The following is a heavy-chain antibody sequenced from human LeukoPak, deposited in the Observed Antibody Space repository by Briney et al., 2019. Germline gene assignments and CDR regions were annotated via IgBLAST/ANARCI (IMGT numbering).Heavy chain of an antibody. J-gene: IGHJ3*02. CDR3: AKSNGYGLVDI. CDR2: IFYSGST. V-gene: IGHV4-59*12. Sequence: GSLRLSCAASGFTFSSYEMNWVRQAPGKGLEWVGNIFYSGSTYYSPSLKSRVTISLDTSRNQFSLKLNSVTAADTAVYYCAKSNGYGLVDIWGLGTMVTVPS. CDR1: GFTFSSYE. D-gene: IGHD3-10*01.